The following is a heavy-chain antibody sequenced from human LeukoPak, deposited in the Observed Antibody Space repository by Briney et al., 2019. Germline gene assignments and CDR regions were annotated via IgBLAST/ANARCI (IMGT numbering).Heavy chain of an antibody. J-gene: IGHJ6*02. Sequence: PGGSLRLSCAASGFTFSTYGMHWVRQAPGKGLERVAVISYDGSNKYYVDSVKGRLTISRDNSQSTLHLQMNSLRAEDTAVYYCAKDSLGSGSYWSRYYGLDVWGQGTTVTVSS. D-gene: IGHD3-10*01. CDR2: ISYDGSNK. CDR1: GFTFSTYG. CDR3: AKDSLGSGSYWSRYYGLDV. V-gene: IGHV3-30*18.